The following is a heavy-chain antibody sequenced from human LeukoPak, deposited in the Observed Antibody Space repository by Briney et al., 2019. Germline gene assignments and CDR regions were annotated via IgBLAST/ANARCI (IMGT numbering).Heavy chain of an antibody. Sequence: PGGSLRLSCAASGSIPFNSYSMSWVRQAPGKGLEWVSAITSSGETTYYADSVKGRFTISRDNSTNMVYLQMNSLRAEDAATYYCAKMQGYFDYWGQGSLVTVSS. CDR2: ITSSGETT. CDR1: GSIPFNSYS. V-gene: IGHV3-23*01. J-gene: IGHJ4*02. CDR3: AKMQGYFDY.